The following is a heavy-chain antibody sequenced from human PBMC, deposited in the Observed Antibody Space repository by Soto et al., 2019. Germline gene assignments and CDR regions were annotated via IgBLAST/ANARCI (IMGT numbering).Heavy chain of an antibody. D-gene: IGHD3-10*01. J-gene: IGHJ6*02. V-gene: IGHV3-30*18. CDR2: ISYDGSNK. CDR3: AKDLSSGRFGELNGMDV. Sequence: GGSLRLSCAASGFTFSSYGMHWVRQAPGKGLGWVAVISYDGSNKYYADSVKGRFTISRDNSKNTLYLQMNSLRAGDTAVYYCAKDLSSGRFGELNGMDVWGQGTTVTVSS. CDR1: GFTFSSYG.